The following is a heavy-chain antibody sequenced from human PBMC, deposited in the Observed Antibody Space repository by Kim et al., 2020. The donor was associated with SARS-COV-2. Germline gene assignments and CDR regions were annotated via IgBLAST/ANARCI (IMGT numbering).Heavy chain of an antibody. V-gene: IGHV3-21*01. J-gene: IGHJ3*02. CDR3: ARGYGSGGSCNLPDAFDI. CDR2: IDSRGDI. D-gene: IGHD2-15*01. CDR1: GFTFSIYN. Sequence: GGSLRLSCAASGFTFSIYNMNWVRQAPGKGLEWVSCIDSRGDIYSADSVKGRFTISRDNAKNSLYLQMNSLRAEDSAIYYCARGYGSGGSCNLPDAFDIWGPGTMVSASS.